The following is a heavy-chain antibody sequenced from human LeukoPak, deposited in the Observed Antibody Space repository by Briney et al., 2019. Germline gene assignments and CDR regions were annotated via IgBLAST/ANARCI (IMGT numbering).Heavy chain of an antibody. V-gene: IGHV3-23*01. CDR3: ATPRYSGSYGPAFVY. Sequence: GGSLGLSCAASGFTFTSYAMSWVRQAPGKGLEWVSAISDSGGSTYYADSVKGRFTISRDNSKNTLYLQMNSLRAADTAVYYCATPRYSGSYGPAFVYWGQGTLVAVSS. J-gene: IGHJ4*02. CDR1: GFTFTSYA. CDR2: ISDSGGST. D-gene: IGHD1-26*01.